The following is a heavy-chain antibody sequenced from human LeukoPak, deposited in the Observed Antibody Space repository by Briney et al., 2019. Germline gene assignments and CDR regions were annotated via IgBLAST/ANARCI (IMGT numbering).Heavy chain of an antibody. CDR2: IYHSGST. D-gene: IGHD3-22*01. CDR1: GGSISSGGYS. CDR3: ARALVGNYYDSSGYYAFDI. Sequence: TSQTLSLNCAVSGGSISSGGYSWSWIRQPPGKGLEWIGYIYHSGSTYYNPSLKSRVTISVDRSKNQFSLKLSSVTAADTAVYYCARALVGNYYDSSGYYAFDIWGQGTMVTVSS. J-gene: IGHJ3*02. V-gene: IGHV4-30-2*01.